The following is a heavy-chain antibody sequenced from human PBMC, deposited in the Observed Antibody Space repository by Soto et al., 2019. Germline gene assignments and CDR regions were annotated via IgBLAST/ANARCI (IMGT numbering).Heavy chain of an antibody. CDR2: IYYSGST. CDR1: GGSISGYY. Sequence: SETLSLTCTVSGGSISGYYWSWIRQPPGKGLEWIGYIYYSGSTNYNPSLKSRVTISVDTSKNQFSLKLSSVTAADTAVYYCARVTYYYGSGSYYYYYGMDVWGQGTTVTVSS. V-gene: IGHV4-59*01. J-gene: IGHJ6*02. CDR3: ARVTYYYGSGSYYYYYGMDV. D-gene: IGHD3-10*01.